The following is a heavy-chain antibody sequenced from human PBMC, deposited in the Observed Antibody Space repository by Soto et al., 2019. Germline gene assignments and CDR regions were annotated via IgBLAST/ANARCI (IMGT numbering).Heavy chain of an antibody. J-gene: IGHJ4*02. Sequence: GGSLRLSCAASGFAFGSYGMHWVRQAPGKGLEWVAVISSDGGHRFYADSVKGRFTISRDNSKNTLFLQMLSLRVEDTAVYSCAKDGGSVVPGSVDYWGQGTLVTVSS. V-gene: IGHV3-30*18. CDR2: ISSDGGHR. CDR1: GFAFGSYG. D-gene: IGHD3-10*01. CDR3: AKDGGSVVPGSVDY.